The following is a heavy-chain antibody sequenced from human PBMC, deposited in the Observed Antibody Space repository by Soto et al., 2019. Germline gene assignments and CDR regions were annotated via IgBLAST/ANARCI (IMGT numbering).Heavy chain of an antibody. CDR3: AKDHPVIEVVKVFEY. Sequence: GGSLRLSCAASGFTFSSYEMNWVRQSPGKGLDWVSAISGSGTKTHYADSVKGRFTISRDNSKNTLYLQMNSLRAEDTAVYYCAKDHPVIEVVKVFEYWGRGALVTVSS. D-gene: IGHD3-22*01. CDR1: GFTFSSYE. J-gene: IGHJ4*02. CDR2: ISGSGTKT. V-gene: IGHV3-23*01.